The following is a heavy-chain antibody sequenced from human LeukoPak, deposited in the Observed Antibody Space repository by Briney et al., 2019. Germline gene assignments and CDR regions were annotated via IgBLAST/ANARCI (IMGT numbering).Heavy chain of an antibody. CDR1: RYTFTSYD. CDR3: ARLSQTPDYYTLGGYYYLGY. D-gene: IGHD3-10*01. J-gene: IGHJ4*02. V-gene: IGHV1-8*01. Sequence: ASVKVSCKASRYTFTSYDINWVREAAGHGLEWMGWMNPNTGRTGYAQKFQGRITTTRDTSINTAYMELTKLRSEDTAIYYCARLSQTPDYYTLGGYYYLGYWGQGTPVTVSS. CDR2: MNPNTGRT.